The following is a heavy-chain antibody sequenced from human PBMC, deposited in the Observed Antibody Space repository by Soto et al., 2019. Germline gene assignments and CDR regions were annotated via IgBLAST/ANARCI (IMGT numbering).Heavy chain of an antibody. V-gene: IGHV3-23*01. J-gene: IGHJ4*02. CDR1: GFTFSSYA. CDR3: AKGSKFTIFSANDF. CDR2: LSGNSGTT. D-gene: IGHD3-3*01. Sequence: EVQLLESGGGLVQPGGSLRLFCAASGFTFSSYAMTWVRQAPGKGLEWVSALSGNSGTTYSADSVKGRFTISRDNSRNTLYLQMSSLRAEDTALYYCAKGSKFTIFSANDFWGQGTLVTVSS.